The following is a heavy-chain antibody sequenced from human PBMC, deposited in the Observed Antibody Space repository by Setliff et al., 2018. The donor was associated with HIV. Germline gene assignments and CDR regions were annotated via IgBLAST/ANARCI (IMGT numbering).Heavy chain of an antibody. CDR3: ARVGGSPPYYYYYMDV. J-gene: IGHJ6*03. CDR2: IYTSGST. Sequence: PSETLSLTCSVSGGSISSGSYYWSWIRQPAGKGLEWIGHIYTSGSTSYNPSFKNRVTILVDTSKNQFSLHLTSVTAADTAVYYCARVGGSPPYYYYYMDVWGTGTTVTVSS. D-gene: IGHD3-16*01. V-gene: IGHV4-61*09. CDR1: GGSISSGSYY.